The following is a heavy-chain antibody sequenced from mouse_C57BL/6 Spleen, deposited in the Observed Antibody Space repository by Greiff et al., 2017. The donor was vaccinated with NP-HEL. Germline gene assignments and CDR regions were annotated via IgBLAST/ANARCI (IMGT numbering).Heavy chain of an antibody. CDR1: GFTFSDFY. Sequence: EVKVVESGGGLVQSGRSLRLSCATSGFTFSDFYMEWVRQAPGKGLEWIAASRNKANDYTTEYSASVKGRFIVSRDTSQSILYLQMNALRAEDTAIYYCARDYYGSSAMDYWGQGTSVTVSS. D-gene: IGHD1-1*01. CDR3: ARDYYGSSAMDY. V-gene: IGHV7-1*01. CDR2: SRNKANDYTT. J-gene: IGHJ4*01.